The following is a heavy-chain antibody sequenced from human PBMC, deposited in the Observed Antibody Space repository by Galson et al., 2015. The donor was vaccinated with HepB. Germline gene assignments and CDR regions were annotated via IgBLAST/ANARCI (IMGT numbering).Heavy chain of an antibody. V-gene: IGHV3-7*01. CDR1: GITFSNYW. CDR2: IKQDGSEK. D-gene: IGHD3-3*01. Sequence: SLRLSCAASGITFSNYWMSWVRQAPGKGLEWVANIKQDGSEKYYVDSVKGRFAISRDNAKNSLYLQMNSLRAEDTAVYYCARRKMDYDFWSGYYDGGYYYYGMDVWGQGTTVTVSS. CDR3: ARRKMDYDFWSGYYDGGYYYYGMDV. J-gene: IGHJ6*02.